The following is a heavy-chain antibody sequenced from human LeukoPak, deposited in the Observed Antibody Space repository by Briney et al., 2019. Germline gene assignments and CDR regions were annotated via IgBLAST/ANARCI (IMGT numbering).Heavy chain of an antibody. D-gene: IGHD3-10*01. Sequence: PGGSLRLSCAASGFTFSSYGMSWVRQAPGKGLEWVSAISGSGGSTYYADSMKGRFTISRDNAKSSLYLQVHTLRAEDTAVYFCARVGSYGSHYILGNNYYYMDVWGKGTAVTVSS. CDR1: GFTFSSYG. CDR3: ARVGSYGSHYILGNNYYYMDV. J-gene: IGHJ6*03. V-gene: IGHV3-23*01. CDR2: ISGSGGST.